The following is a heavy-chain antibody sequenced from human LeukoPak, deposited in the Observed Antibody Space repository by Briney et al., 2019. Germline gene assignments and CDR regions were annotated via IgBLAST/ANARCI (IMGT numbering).Heavy chain of an antibody. J-gene: IGHJ6*02. V-gene: IGHV3-30-3*01. CDR1: GFTFNSYA. Sequence: GRSLRLSCAASGFTFNSYAMHWVRQAPGKGLEWVSVISYDGSNKYYADSVKGRFTVSRDNSKNTLFLQMNSLRAEDTAVYFCTRGDTAMVIYYYGMDVWGQGTTVTVSS. CDR3: TRGDTAMVIYYYGMDV. D-gene: IGHD5-18*01. CDR2: ISYDGSNK.